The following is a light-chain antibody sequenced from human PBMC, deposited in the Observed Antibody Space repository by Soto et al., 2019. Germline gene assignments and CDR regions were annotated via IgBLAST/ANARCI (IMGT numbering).Light chain of an antibody. J-gene: IGLJ1*01. CDR3: TSYTSSGTYV. V-gene: IGLV2-14*03. CDR1: SSDVGGYNY. CDR2: DVS. Sequence: QSALTQPASVSGSPGQSITISCTGTSSDVGGYNYVSWYQHHPGKAPKFMIFDVSNRPSGVSNRFSGSKSGNTASLTISGLQADDEADYYCTSYTSSGTYVFGPGTKVTVL.